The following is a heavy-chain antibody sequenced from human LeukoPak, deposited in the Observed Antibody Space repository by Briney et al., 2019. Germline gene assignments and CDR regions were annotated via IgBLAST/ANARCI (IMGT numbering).Heavy chain of an antibody. CDR2: FSGGGGGP. D-gene: IGHD3-10*01. J-gene: IGHJ4*02. V-gene: IGHV3-23*01. Sequence: GGSLRPSVQVPGITLTNNARSWAGKAPGKGWKGLQGFSGGGGGPNYADSVQGRFTISRDNPKNTLYLQMNSLRAEDTAVYFCAKRGVVIRVFLVGFHKEAYYFDSWGQGALVTVSS. CDR3: AKRGVVIRVFLVGFHKEAYYFDS. CDR1: GITLTNNA.